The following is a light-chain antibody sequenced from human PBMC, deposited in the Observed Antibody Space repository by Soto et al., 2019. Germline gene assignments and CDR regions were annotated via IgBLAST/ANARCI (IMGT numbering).Light chain of an antibody. CDR2: GAS. V-gene: IGKV3-15*01. Sequence: EIVMTQSPATLSVSPGERATLSCRASQTVSSNLAWYQQKPGQAPRLLIYGASTRAPGIPARFSGSGSGTEFTLTISSLQSEDFAVYYCQQSNDWPPFTIGPGTRVEIK. CDR1: QTVSSN. J-gene: IGKJ3*01. CDR3: QQSNDWPPFT.